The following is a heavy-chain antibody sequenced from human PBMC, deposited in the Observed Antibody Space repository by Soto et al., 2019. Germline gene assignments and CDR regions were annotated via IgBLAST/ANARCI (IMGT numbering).Heavy chain of an antibody. J-gene: IGHJ5*02. CDR3: ARHPERIAQIGWFDP. CDR2: ISSSSSII. V-gene: IGHV3-48*01. D-gene: IGHD6-13*01. Sequence: GGSLRLSCAASGFTFTSYWMHWVRQAPGKGLEWVSYISSSSSIIYYADSVKGRFTISRDNAKNSLYLQMNSLRAEDTAVYYCARHPERIAQIGWFDPWGQGTLVTVSS. CDR1: GFTFTSYW.